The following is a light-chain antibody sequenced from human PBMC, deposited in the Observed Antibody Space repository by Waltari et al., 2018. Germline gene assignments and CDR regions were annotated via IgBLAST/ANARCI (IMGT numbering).Light chain of an antibody. V-gene: IGLV2-14*03. CDR3: ASYVVGGARV. J-gene: IGLJ3*02. CDR1: SRDVGGYDY. Sequence: QSVLSQPASLSGSPGQSITISCRGTSRDVGGYDYVSWYLQHPGQVPRLILYDVNNRPSGISSRFSGSKFGNVASLTISDLQPDDEAEYYCASYVVGGARVFGGGTKLTVL. CDR2: DVN.